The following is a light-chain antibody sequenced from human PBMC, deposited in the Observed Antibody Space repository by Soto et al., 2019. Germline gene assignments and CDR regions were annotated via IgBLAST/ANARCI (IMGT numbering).Light chain of an antibody. J-gene: IGLJ3*02. CDR1: SSDVGGYNY. V-gene: IGLV2-11*01. Sequence: QSALTQPRSVSGSPGQSVTISCTGTSSDVGGYNYVSWYQQHPGKAPKLMIYDVSKRPSGVPDRFSGSKSGNTASLTISGLQADDEADYYCCSYTSSSIRVFGGGTKVTVL. CDR2: DVS. CDR3: CSYTSSSIRV.